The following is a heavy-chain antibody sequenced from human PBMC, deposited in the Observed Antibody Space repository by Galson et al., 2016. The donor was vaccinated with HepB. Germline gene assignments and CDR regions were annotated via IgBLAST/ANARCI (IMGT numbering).Heavy chain of an antibody. Sequence: SETLSLTCTVSGGSISRSSYYWGWIRQPPGKGLEWIGSKYYSGSTYFNPSLKSRVTISVDTSKNQFSLKLSSVTAADTAVYYCARRVADDSGKWMFYFDYWGRGTLVTVCS. V-gene: IGHV4-39*01. CDR2: KYYSGST. CDR1: GGSISRSSYY. J-gene: IGHJ4*02. CDR3: ARRVADDSGKWMFYFDY. D-gene: IGHD3-10*01.